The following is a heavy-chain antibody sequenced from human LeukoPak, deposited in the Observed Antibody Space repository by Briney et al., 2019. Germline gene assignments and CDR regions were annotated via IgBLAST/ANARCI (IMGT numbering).Heavy chain of an antibody. V-gene: IGHV1-8*03. CDR2: MNPNSGNT. CDR1: GYTFTSYD. D-gene: IGHD3-10*01. J-gene: IGHJ5*02. Sequence: GASVKVSCKASGYTFTSYDINWVRQATGQGLEWMGWMNPNSGNTGYAQKFQGRVTITADESTSTAYMELSSLRSEDTAVYYCARENFITMVRGVINWFDPWGQGTLVTVSS. CDR3: ARENFITMVRGVINWFDP.